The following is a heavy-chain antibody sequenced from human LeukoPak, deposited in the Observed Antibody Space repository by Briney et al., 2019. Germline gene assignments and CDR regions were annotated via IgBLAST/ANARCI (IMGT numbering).Heavy chain of an antibody. V-gene: IGHV1-2*02. D-gene: IGHD3-22*01. Sequence: ASVKVSCKASGYTFTGYYMHWVRQAPGQGLEWMGWINPNSGGTNYPQKFQGRVTMTTDTSTSTAYMELRSLRSGDTAVYYCASLKNSYDSSGYLVTDAFDIWGQGTMVTVSS. J-gene: IGHJ3*02. CDR2: INPNSGGT. CDR1: GYTFTGYY. CDR3: ASLKNSYDSSGYLVTDAFDI.